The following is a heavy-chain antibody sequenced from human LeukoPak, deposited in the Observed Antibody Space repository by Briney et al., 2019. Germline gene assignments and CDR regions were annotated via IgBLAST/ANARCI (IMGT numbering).Heavy chain of an antibody. CDR1: GGTFSSYA. Sequence: SVKVSCKASGGTFSSYAISWVRQAPGQGLEWMGGIIPIFGTANYAQKFQGRVTITADESTSTAYMELSSLRSEDTAVYYCARDDCSSTSCYRYYYYGMDVWGQGTTVTVSS. V-gene: IGHV1-69*13. J-gene: IGHJ6*02. CDR3: ARDDCSSTSCYRYYYYGMDV. CDR2: IIPIFGTA. D-gene: IGHD2-2*02.